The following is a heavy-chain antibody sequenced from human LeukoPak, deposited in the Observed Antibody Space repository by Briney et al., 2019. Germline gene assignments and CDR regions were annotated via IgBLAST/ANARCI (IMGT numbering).Heavy chain of an antibody. CDR3: ARANGVPDY. Sequence: GGSLRLSCAASGFTFSSYAMHWVRQAPGKGLEWVAVISYDGSNKYCADSVKGRFTISRDNSKNTLYLQMNSLRAEDTAVYYCARANGVPDYWGQGTLVTVSS. CDR2: ISYDGSNK. CDR1: GFTFSSYA. J-gene: IGHJ4*02. V-gene: IGHV3-30-3*01. D-gene: IGHD2-8*01.